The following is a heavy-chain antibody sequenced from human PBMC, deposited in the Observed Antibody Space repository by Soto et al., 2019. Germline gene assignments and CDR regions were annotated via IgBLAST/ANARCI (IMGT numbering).Heavy chain of an antibody. Sequence: QVQLVQSGAEVKKPGSSVKVSCKASGGTFSSYTISWVRQAPGQGLEWMGRIIPILGIANYAQKLQGRVTITADKSTSTAYMELSSLRSEDTAVYYCARDGVTGTNFDYWGQGTLVTVSS. CDR2: IIPILGIA. CDR3: ARDGVTGTNFDY. D-gene: IGHD1-7*01. J-gene: IGHJ4*02. V-gene: IGHV1-69*08. CDR1: GGTFSSYT.